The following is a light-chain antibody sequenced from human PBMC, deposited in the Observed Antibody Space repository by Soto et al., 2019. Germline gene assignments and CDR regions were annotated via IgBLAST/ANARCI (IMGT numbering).Light chain of an antibody. J-gene: IGKJ2*01. CDR1: QSVRTH. CDR3: QQSYSPPRT. V-gene: IGKV1-39*01. CDR2: AAS. Sequence: DIQMTQSPSSLSASIGDRVTITCRASQSVRTHLNWYHQKPGKAPELLIYAASSLQAGVPSRFSGSGSGTDFTLTISSLLPEDSGDYYCQQSYSPPRTFGQGTNLEIK.